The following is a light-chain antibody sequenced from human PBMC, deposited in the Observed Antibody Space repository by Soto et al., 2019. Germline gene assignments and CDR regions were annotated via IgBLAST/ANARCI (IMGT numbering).Light chain of an antibody. Sequence: EIVLTQSPGTLSLSPGERATLSCRASQSVSSSYLAWYQQKPGQAPRLLIYGASSRATGIPDRFSGSGSGTDFTLTISRPVPEDFAVYYCQQYASSPWTFGQGTKVEIK. CDR2: GAS. J-gene: IGKJ1*01. CDR1: QSVSSSY. V-gene: IGKV3-20*01. CDR3: QQYASSPWT.